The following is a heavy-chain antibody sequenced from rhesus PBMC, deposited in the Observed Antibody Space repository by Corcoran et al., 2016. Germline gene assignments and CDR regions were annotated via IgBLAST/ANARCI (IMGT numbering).Heavy chain of an antibody. CDR2: ISGSSGST. V-gene: IGHV4-65*01. J-gene: IGHJ4*01. D-gene: IGHD3-3*01. CDR3: ARFTIFGLSPI. Sequence: QVQLQESGPGLVKPSETLSLTCAVSGGSVSSSNGWSWIRQPPGNGLEWIGYISGSSGSTSYNPSLKSRVTISTDTSKNQFSLKLSSVTAADTAVYYCARFTIFGLSPIWGQGVRVTVSS. CDR1: GGSVSSSNG.